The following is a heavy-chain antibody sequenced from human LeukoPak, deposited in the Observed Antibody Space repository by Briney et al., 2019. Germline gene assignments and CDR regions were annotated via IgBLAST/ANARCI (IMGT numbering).Heavy chain of an antibody. CDR3: ARREGDYDFWSGYYTTLSNGYYFQH. V-gene: IGHV1-2*02. CDR2: INPNSGGT. D-gene: IGHD3-3*01. Sequence: GASVKVSCKASGYTFTGYYMHWVRQAPGQGLEWMGWINPNSGGTNYAQKLQGRVTMTTDTSTSTAYMELRSLRSDDTAVYYCARREGDYDFWSGYYTTLSNGYYFQHWGQGTLVTVSS. J-gene: IGHJ1*01. CDR1: GYTFTGYY.